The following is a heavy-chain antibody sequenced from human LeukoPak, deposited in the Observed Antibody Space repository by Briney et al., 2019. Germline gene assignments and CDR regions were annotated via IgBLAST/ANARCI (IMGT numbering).Heavy chain of an antibody. V-gene: IGHV3-9*01. CDR2: ISWNSGSI. CDR1: GFTFDDYA. J-gene: IGHJ6*03. Sequence: PGRSLRLSCAASGFTFDDYAMHWVRQAPGKGLEWVSGISWNSGSIGYADSVKGRFTISRDNSKNTLYLQMNSLRAEDTAVYYCAKDPYSSSPSTDYYYYYYMDVWGKGTTVTVSS. CDR3: AKDPYSSSPSTDYYYYYYMDV. D-gene: IGHD6-13*01.